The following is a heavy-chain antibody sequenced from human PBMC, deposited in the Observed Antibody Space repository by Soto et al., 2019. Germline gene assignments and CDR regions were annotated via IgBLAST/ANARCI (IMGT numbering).Heavy chain of an antibody. CDR1: GFTFSPYG. CDR3: AKDLGGSYPERYYYYGMDI. Sequence: QVQLVESGGGVVQPGRSLRLSCAASGFTFSPYGMHWVRQAPGKGLEWVAVISYDGSTQYYADSVKGRFTISRDNANNTLYLQMNSLRADDTAVYYCAKDLGGSYPERYYYYGMDIWGQGTTVTVSS. J-gene: IGHJ6*02. CDR2: ISYDGSTQ. V-gene: IGHV3-30*18. D-gene: IGHD1-26*01.